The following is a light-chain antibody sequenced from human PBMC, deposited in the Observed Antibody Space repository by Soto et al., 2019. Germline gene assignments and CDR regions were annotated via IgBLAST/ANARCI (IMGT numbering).Light chain of an antibody. CDR3: QQYNSSPWT. CDR1: QSSSSW. J-gene: IGKJ1*01. Sequence: DIQMTKAPSTMSASLGDRVTITCRASQSSSSWLAWYQQNPGKAPKLLIYDSSSLESGVPARFSGSGSGTEFTLTISSLQPDDFATYYCQQYNSSPWTFGQGTKVEIK. CDR2: DSS. V-gene: IGKV1-5*01.